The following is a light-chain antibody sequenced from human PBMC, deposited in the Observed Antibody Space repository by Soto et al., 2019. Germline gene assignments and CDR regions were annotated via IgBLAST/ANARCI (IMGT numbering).Light chain of an antibody. Sequence: DVVMTQTPLSLSVAPGQPASSSCNSSHSLLHITGETFLFWYLQKPGQSPQLLIYEVSTRVSGVPDRFSGSGSGTDFTLEISRVETDDVGIYYCMQNTQLPPTFGQGTRLEIK. CDR2: EVS. CDR1: HSLLHITGETF. CDR3: MQNTQLPPT. V-gene: IGKV2D-29*02. J-gene: IGKJ5*01.